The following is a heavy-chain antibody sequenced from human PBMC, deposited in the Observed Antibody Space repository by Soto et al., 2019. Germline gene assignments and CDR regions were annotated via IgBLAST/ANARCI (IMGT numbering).Heavy chain of an antibody. Sequence: PGGSLRLSCAASGFTFSSYAMHWVRQAPGKGLEWVAVISYDGSNKYYADSVKGRFTISRDNSKNTLYLQMNSLRAEDTAVYYCARDPTIFGVVIFDYWGQGTLVTVSS. CDR1: GFTFSSYA. J-gene: IGHJ4*02. CDR3: ARDPTIFGVVIFDY. D-gene: IGHD3-3*01. V-gene: IGHV3-30-3*01. CDR2: ISYDGSNK.